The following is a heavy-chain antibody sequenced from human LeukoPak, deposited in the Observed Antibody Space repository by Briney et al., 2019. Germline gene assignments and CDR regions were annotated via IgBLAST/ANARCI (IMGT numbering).Heavy chain of an antibody. V-gene: IGHV3-30*03. CDR3: AQLVTFDY. J-gene: IGHJ4*02. CDR1: GFTFSSCG. D-gene: IGHD6-13*01. CDR2: ISYDGSNK. Sequence: GGSLRLSCAASGFTFSSCGMHWVRQAPGKGLEWVAVISYDGSNKYYADSVKGRFTISRDNSKNTLYLQMNSLRAEDTAVYYCAQLVTFDYWGQGTLVTVSS.